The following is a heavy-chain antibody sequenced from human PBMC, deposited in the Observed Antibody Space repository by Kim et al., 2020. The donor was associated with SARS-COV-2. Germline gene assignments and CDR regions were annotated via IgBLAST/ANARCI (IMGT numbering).Heavy chain of an antibody. CDR3: AREGSGSYNWFDP. J-gene: IGHJ5*02. V-gene: IGHV1-3*01. Sequence: RYSQNFQGRVTITRDTSATTAYMELSSLTSKDTAVYYCAREGSGSYNWFDPWGQGILVTVSS. D-gene: IGHD3-10*01.